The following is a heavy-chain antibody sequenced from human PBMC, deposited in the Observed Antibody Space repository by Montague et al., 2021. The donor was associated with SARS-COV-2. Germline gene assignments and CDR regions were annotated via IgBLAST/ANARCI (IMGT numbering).Heavy chain of an antibody. CDR3: ARGLRYHHCVMDV. Sequence: SLRLSCAASGFTFSDFHMSWIRQAPGTGLEWVPYISSGSSSTKFADSVKGRFTISRDNAKNSLYLQMNSLRVEDTAVYYCARGLRYHHCVMDVWGQGTTVTVSS. J-gene: IGHJ6*02. D-gene: IGHD2-2*02. CDR1: GFTFSDFH. V-gene: IGHV3-11*05. CDR2: ISSGSSST.